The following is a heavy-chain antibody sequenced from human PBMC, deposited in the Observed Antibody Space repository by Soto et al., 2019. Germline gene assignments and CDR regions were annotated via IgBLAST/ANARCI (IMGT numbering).Heavy chain of an antibody. D-gene: IGHD6-19*01. CDR1: GGTFSSYT. J-gene: IGHJ4*02. Sequence: SVKVSCKASGGTFSSYTISWVRQAPGQGLEWMGRIIPILGIANYAQKFQGRVTITADKSTSTAYMELSSLRSEDTAVYYCARDPYSVDGYYGYWGEGPLVTVSS. CDR3: ARDPYSVDGYYGY. V-gene: IGHV1-69*04. CDR2: IIPILGIA.